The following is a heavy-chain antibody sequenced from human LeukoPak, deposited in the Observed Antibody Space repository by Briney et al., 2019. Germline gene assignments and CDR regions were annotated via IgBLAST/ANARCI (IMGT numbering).Heavy chain of an antibody. Sequence: PGGSLRLSCAASGFTFSSYSMNWVRQAPGKGLEWLSYISGRSSTIYYAESVKGRFTISRDNAKNSLYLQMNSLRVEDTAVYYCARDTAIVGVKADFDYWGQGTLVTVSS. CDR2: ISGRSSTI. J-gene: IGHJ4*02. CDR1: GFTFSSYS. V-gene: IGHV3-48*01. CDR3: ARDTAIVGVKADFDY. D-gene: IGHD1-26*01.